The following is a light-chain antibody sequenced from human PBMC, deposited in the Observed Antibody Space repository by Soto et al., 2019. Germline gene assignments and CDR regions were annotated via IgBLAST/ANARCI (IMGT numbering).Light chain of an antibody. CDR1: QSVSSRY. CDR2: GAS. Sequence: ESVLTQYPGTLSLYPGDTATLSCRASQSVSSRYLGWYQQRPGQAPRLLIYGASSRATGIPDRFSGSGSGTDFTLTISRLEPEDFAVYYCHQYGNSPLTFGGGTKVDIK. J-gene: IGKJ4*01. CDR3: HQYGNSPLT. V-gene: IGKV3-20*01.